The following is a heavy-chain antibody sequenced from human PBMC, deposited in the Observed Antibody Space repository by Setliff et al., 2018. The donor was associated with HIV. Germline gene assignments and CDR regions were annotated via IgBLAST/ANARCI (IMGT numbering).Heavy chain of an antibody. J-gene: IGHJ4*02. CDR2: IGSSGDNI. CDR3: HSGYDTEEQSYFDY. CDR1: EFTFSSYS. D-gene: IGHD5-12*01. V-gene: IGHV3-21*01. Sequence: GGSLRLSCAASEFTFSSYSMNWVRQAPGKGLEWVSAIGSSGDNIYYADSVKDRFTISRDNAKNTLYLQMNSLRAEDTGVYYCHSGYDTEEQSYFDYWGQGTLVTVSS.